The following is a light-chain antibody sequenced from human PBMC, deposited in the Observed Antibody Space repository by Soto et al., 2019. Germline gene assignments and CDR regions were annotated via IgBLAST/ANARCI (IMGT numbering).Light chain of an antibody. CDR1: QSVSSN. J-gene: IGKJ3*01. V-gene: IGKV3-15*01. Sequence: EIVMTQSPGTLSVSPGERAILSCRASQSVSSNLAWYQQKPGQTPRLLIYGASTRATGIPARFSGSGSGTEFTLTISSLQSEDFAGYYCQQYNNWPPFTFGPGTKVDIK. CDR3: QQYNNWPPFT. CDR2: GAS.